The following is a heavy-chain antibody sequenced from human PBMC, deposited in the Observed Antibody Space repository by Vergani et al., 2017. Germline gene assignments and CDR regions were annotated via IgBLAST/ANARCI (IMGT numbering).Heavy chain of an antibody. V-gene: IGHV1-18*01. J-gene: IGHJ4*02. Sequence: QVQLVQSGAEVKKPGASVKVSCKASGYTFTSYGISWVRQAPGQGLEWMGWISAYNGNTNYAQKLQGRVTMTTDTSTSTAYMELRSLRSDDTAVYYCARDLVPYYDDSSGYWRGRYFDYWGQGTLVTVSS. CDR2: ISAYNGNT. CDR3: ARDLVPYYDDSSGYWRGRYFDY. D-gene: IGHD3-22*01. CDR1: GYTFTSYG.